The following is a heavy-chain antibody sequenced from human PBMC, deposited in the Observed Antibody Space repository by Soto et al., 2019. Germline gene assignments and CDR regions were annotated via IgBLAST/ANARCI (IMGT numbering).Heavy chain of an antibody. CDR1: GGPFSRYS. V-gene: IGHV1-69*13. Sequence: SVKVSSWASGGPFSRYSISWVRQAPGQGLEWMGGITPIFGTANYAQKLQGRVTLTADESTSTAYMELSSLRTEDTAVYYCATEGIQLWLRYNYYGIDVWGQGTTVTGSS. CDR2: ITPIFGTA. J-gene: IGHJ6*02. D-gene: IGHD5-18*01. CDR3: ATEGIQLWLRYNYYGIDV.